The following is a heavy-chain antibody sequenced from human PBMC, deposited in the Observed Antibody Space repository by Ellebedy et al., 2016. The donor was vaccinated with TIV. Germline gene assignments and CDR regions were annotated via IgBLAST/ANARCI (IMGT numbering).Heavy chain of an antibody. V-gene: IGHV6-1*01. CDR1: GDSVPSTSAT. CDR2: TYYRSKWFN. CDR3: ARGYNNMNV. Sequence: SQTLSLTCAISGDSVPSTSATWTWIRQSPSRGLEWLGRTYYRSKWFNDYAVSVKSRITINPDTSKNQFSLQLNSVTPEDTAVYYCARGYNNMNVWGQGTTVTVSS. D-gene: IGHD5-24*01. J-gene: IGHJ6*02.